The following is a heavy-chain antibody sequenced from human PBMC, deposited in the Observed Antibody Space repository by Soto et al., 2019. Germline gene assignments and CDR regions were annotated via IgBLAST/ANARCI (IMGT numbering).Heavy chain of an antibody. CDR1: GGSISSSSYY. J-gene: IGHJ5*02. V-gene: IGHV4-39*01. CDR2: IYYSGST. Sequence: SETLSLTCTVSGGSISSSSYYWGWIRQPPGKGLEWIGSIYYSGSTYYNPSLESRVTISVDTSKNQFSLKLSSVTAAGTAVYYCARQLSGIAAAGTRALNWFDPWGQGTLVTVSS. D-gene: IGHD6-13*01. CDR3: ARQLSGIAAAGTRALNWFDP.